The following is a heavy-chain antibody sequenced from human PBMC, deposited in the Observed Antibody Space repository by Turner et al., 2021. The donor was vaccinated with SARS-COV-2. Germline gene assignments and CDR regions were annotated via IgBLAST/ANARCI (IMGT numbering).Heavy chain of an antibody. CDR3: ARDYHFDY. Sequence: EVQLVESGGGLVKPGGSLRLSCAASGFTFSSYTMYWVRQAPGKGLEWVSSISSGSTYIYYADSVKGRFTISRDNAKNSLYLQMNSLRAEDTAVYYCARDYHFDYWGQGTLVTVSS. V-gene: IGHV3-21*01. J-gene: IGHJ4*02. CDR2: ISSGSTYI. CDR1: GFTFSSYT.